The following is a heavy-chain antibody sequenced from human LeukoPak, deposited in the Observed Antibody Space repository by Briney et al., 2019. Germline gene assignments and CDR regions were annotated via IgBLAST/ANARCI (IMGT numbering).Heavy chain of an antibody. CDR1: GGSISSSNW. J-gene: IGHJ4*02. CDR2: IYHSGST. V-gene: IGHV4-4*02. D-gene: IGHD3-22*01. Sequence: SETLSLTCAVSGGSISSSNWWSWVRQPPGKGLEWIGEIYHSGSTNYNPSLKSRVTISVDTSKNQFSLKLSSVTAADTAVYYCARQEYYYDSSGYYPYEHDYWGXGTLVTVSS. CDR3: ARQEYYYDSSGYYPYEHDY.